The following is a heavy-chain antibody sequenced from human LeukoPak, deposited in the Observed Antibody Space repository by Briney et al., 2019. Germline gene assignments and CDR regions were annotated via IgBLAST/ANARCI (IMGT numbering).Heavy chain of an antibody. CDR3: AKVGSYLVYFDY. J-gene: IGHJ4*02. CDR1: GFTFSSYS. V-gene: IGHV3-21*04. CDR2: ISGSSSYI. D-gene: IGHD1-26*01. Sequence: GGSLRLSCAASGFTFSSYSMNWVRQAPGKGLEWVSSISGSSSYIYYADPVKGRFTVSRDNAKKSLYLQMNSLRAEDTAVYYCAKVGSYLVYFDYWGQGTLVTVSS.